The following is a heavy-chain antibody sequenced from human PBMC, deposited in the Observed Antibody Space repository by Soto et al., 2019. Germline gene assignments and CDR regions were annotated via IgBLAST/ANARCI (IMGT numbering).Heavy chain of an antibody. CDR2: MNPNSGNT. D-gene: IGHD4-17*01. J-gene: IGHJ5*02. Sequence: ASVKVSCKASGYTFTKFDINWVRQATGQGLEWMGWMNPNSGNTGYAQKFQGRVTMTRNTSITTAYMELSTLRSEDTAVYYCVRGDYGDYSHWFDPWGQGTLVTVSS. CDR3: VRGDYGDYSHWFDP. V-gene: IGHV1-8*01. CDR1: GYTFTKFD.